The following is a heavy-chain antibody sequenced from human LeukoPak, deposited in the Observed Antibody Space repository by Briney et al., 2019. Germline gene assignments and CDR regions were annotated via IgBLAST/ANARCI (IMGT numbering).Heavy chain of an antibody. CDR2: INPNSGGT. CDR1: GYSFTSYW. Sequence: GESLKISCKGSGYSFTSYWIGWVRQAPGQGLEWMGWINPNSGGTNYAQKFQGRVTMTEDTSTDTAYMELSSLRSEDTAVYYCATRYSSSWPDAFDIWGQGTMVTVSS. J-gene: IGHJ3*02. CDR3: ATRYSSSWPDAFDI. D-gene: IGHD6-13*01. V-gene: IGHV1-2*02.